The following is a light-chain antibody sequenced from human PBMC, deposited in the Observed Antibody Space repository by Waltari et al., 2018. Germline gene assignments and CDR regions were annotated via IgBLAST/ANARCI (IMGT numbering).Light chain of an antibody. CDR1: QRVRKY. CDR3: QNHERLPAT. Sequence: EVVLTQSPGTLSLSPGERATLSCRASQRVRKYLAWYQQRPGQAPRLLIYAASTRATGIPDRFSGSGSGTDFSLTISRLEPEDFAVYYCQNHERLPATFGQGTKVEIK. J-gene: IGKJ1*01. V-gene: IGKV3-20*01. CDR2: AAS.